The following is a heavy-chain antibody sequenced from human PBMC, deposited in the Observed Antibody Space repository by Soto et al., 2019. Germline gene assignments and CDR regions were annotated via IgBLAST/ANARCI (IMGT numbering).Heavy chain of an antibody. CDR2: VSYEGSNK. Sequence: QVQLVESGGGVVQPGRSLRLSCAASGFTFSRYILHWVRQAPGKGLEWVAGVSYEGSNKYYADSVKGRFTISRDNSKNTLYLQMNSLRAEDTAIYYCARDGLTVYEATGSNWFDPWGQGTLVTVSS. CDR3: ARDGLTVYEATGSNWFDP. D-gene: IGHD1-1*01. J-gene: IGHJ5*02. V-gene: IGHV3-30-3*01. CDR1: GFTFSRYI.